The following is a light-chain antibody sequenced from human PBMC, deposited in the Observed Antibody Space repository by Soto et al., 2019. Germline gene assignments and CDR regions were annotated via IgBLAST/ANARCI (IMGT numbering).Light chain of an antibody. CDR2: GAS. J-gene: IGKJ1*01. CDR3: QQYDSSPRT. CDR1: QSVSSNF. Sequence: ENVLTQSPGTLSLSPGERGTLSCRASQSVSSNFLAWYQQKPGQAPRLLIYGASNRATGIPDRFSGSGSGTDFTLTISRLEPEDFAVYYCQQYDSSPRTFGQGTKVDIK. V-gene: IGKV3-20*01.